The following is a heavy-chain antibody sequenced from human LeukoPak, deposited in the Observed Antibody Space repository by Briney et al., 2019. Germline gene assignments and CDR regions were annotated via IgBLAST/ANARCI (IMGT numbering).Heavy chain of an antibody. CDR1: GFSFSDNH. CDR3: HSSFGRGGLNGY. Sequence: PGGSLRLSCSASGFSFSDNHMNWVRQAPGKGPEYVSSITTTGHTYYAGTVEGRFTISRDNAEDSLYLQMNSLRVEDTAVYYCHSSFGRGGLNGYWGQGTLVTVSS. V-gene: IGHV3-69-1*01. D-gene: IGHD6-13*01. CDR2: ITTTGHT. J-gene: IGHJ4*02.